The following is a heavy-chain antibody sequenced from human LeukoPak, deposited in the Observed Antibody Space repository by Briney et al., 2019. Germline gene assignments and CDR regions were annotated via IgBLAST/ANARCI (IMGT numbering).Heavy chain of an antibody. CDR3: SPVVVTVSDY. J-gene: IGHJ4*02. Sequence: PGGPLRLSCAASGFAFRNAWMSWVRQAPGKGLEWVGRLKSKADGGTTDYAAPVKGRFTISRDDSKNTVYLQMNSLKIEDTAVYYCSPVVVTVSDYWGQGILVTVSS. CDR1: GFAFRNAW. V-gene: IGHV3-15*01. D-gene: IGHD2-21*02. CDR2: LKSKADGGTT.